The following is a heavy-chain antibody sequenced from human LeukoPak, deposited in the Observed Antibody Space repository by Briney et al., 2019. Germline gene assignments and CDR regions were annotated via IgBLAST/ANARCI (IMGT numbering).Heavy chain of an antibody. Sequence: GGSLRLSCAASGFTFSTYAMSWVRQAPGKGLEWVSLISGSGGSTYYADSVKGRFTISRDNGENTLSLQMNSLRAEDTVLYYCAKERLTTTTFDSWGRGTLVTDSS. CDR1: GFTFSTYA. CDR3: AKERLTTTTFDS. J-gene: IGHJ4*02. CDR2: ISGSGGST. V-gene: IGHV3-23*01. D-gene: IGHD4-11*01.